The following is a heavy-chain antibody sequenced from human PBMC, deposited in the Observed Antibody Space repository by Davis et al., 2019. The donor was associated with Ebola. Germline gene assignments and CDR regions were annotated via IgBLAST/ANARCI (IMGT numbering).Heavy chain of an antibody. V-gene: IGHV3-11*01. D-gene: IGHD2-15*01. J-gene: IGHJ6*02. Sequence: PGGSLRLSCAASGFTFSDYYMSWIRQAPGKGLEWVSYISGSGSAISYADSVKGRFTISRDNAKKSLYLQGNSLRAEDTAVYYCARPQPYCSGGSCYYRPYYGMDVWGQGTTVTVSS. CDR2: ISGSGSAI. CDR1: GFTFSDYY. CDR3: ARPQPYCSGGSCYYRPYYGMDV.